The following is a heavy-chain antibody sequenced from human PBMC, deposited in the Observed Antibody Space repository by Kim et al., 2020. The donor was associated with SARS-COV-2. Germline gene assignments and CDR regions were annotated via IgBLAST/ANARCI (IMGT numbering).Heavy chain of an antibody. CDR3: ARQSARTMIVVVITYFDY. D-gene: IGHD3-22*01. V-gene: IGHV4-39*01. J-gene: IGHJ4*02. Sequence: SRVTISVDTSKNQFSLKLSSVTAADTAVYYCARQSARTMIVVVITYFDYWGQGTLVTVSS.